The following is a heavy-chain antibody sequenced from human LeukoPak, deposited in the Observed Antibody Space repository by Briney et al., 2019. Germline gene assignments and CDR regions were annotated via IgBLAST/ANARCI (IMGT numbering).Heavy chain of an antibody. CDR1: GFTFSSYW. D-gene: IGHD3-3*01. J-gene: IGHJ5*02. CDR2: IKQDGSEK. CDR3: AREGGITIFGVAERAIYT. Sequence: GGSLRLSCAASGFTFSSYWMSWVRQAPGKGLEWVANIKQDGSEKYYVDSVKGRFTISRDNAKNSLYLQMNSLRAEDTAVYYCAREGGITIFGVAERAIYTWGQGTLVTVSS. V-gene: IGHV3-7*01.